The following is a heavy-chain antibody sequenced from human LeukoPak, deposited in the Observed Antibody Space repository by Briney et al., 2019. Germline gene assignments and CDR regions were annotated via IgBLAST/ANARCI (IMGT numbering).Heavy chain of an antibody. CDR1: GFTFSSYW. J-gene: IGHJ6*02. Sequence: GGSLRLSCAASGFTFSSYWMSWVRQAPGKGLEWVANIKQDGSEKYYVDSVKGRFTISRDNAKNSLYLQMNSLRAEDTAVYYCARVERGSWPYYYYYYGMDVWGQGTTVTVSS. V-gene: IGHV3-7*01. D-gene: IGHD6-13*01. CDR3: ARVERGSWPYYYYYYGMDV. CDR2: IKQDGSEK.